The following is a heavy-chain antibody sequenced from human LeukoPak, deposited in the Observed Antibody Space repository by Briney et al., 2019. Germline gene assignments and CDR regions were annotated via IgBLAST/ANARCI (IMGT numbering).Heavy chain of an antibody. Sequence: PSETLSLTCTVSGGSISSGGYYWSWIRQPPGKGLEWIGYIYHSGSTYYNPSLKSRVTISVDTSKNQFSLKLSSVTAADTAVYYCARDRWDLLYDSWGQGTLVTVSS. CDR3: ARDRWDLLYDS. V-gene: IGHV4-30-2*01. D-gene: IGHD1-26*01. CDR1: GGSISSGGYY. J-gene: IGHJ4*02. CDR2: IYHSGST.